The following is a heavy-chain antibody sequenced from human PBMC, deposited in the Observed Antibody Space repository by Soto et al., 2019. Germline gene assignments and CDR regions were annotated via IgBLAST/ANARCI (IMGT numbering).Heavy chain of an antibody. J-gene: IGHJ6*02. CDR1: GYSFTTYW. Sequence: EVQLVQSGAEVKKSGESLKISCQGSGYSFTTYWIGWVRQMPGKGLEWMGTIRPGDSDTRFSPSFQGQVTISADKSISTTYLQWSSLKASDTAMYYCARHILLGISPREYYAMYVWGQGTAVTVS. V-gene: IGHV5-51*01. CDR3: ARHILLGISPREYYAMYV. CDR2: IRPGDSDT. D-gene: IGHD6-13*01.